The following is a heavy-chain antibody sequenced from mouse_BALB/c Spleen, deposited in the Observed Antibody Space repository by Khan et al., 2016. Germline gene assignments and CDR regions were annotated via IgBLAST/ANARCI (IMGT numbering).Heavy chain of an antibody. CDR1: GFNIKDTY. V-gene: IGHV14-3*02. CDR2: IAPANGTT. D-gene: IGHD2-1*01. Sequence: VQLQQSGAELVKPGASVKLSCTASGFNIKDTYMHWVKQRPEQGLEWIGRIAPANGTTKYDPKFQGKATITADTSTITAYLQLSSLTSEDTAVYYCARAGNYAYWGQGTLVTVSA. J-gene: IGHJ3*01. CDR3: ARAGNYAY.